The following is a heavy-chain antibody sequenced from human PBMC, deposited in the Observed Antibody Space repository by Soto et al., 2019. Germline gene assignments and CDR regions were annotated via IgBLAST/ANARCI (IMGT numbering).Heavy chain of an antibody. CDR1: GFTFSNYW. J-gene: IGHJ4*02. D-gene: IGHD7-27*01. V-gene: IGHV3-74*01. CDR2: ISDDGGSI. Sequence: EVQLVESGGGLVQPGGSLRLSCAASGFTFSNYWMHWVRQAPGKGLVWVSRISDDGGSITYADSVKGRFTISRDNAKNMLYLQMNSLRAEDTAVYYCVRAGANDFWGQGTLVPVSS. CDR3: VRAGANDF.